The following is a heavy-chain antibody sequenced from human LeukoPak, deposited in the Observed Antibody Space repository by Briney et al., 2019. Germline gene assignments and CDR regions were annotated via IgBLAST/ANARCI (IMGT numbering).Heavy chain of an antibody. CDR1: GFTFSSYT. CDR3: VRGWFDF. V-gene: IGHV3-21*01. Sequence: PGGSLRLSCAASGFTFSSYTMNWVRLAPGKGLEWVSSISSGSGYIQYADSVKGRFTISSDNAENSVFLQMRSLRVDDTALYYCVRGWFDFWGQGTPVTVSS. CDR2: ISSGSGYI. J-gene: IGHJ5*01.